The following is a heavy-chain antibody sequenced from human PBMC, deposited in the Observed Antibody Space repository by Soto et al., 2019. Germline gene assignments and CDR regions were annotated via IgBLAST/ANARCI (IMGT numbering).Heavy chain of an antibody. CDR2: ISWNSGNI. D-gene: IGHD1-1*01. Sequence: EVQLVESGGGLVQPGRSLRLSCAASGFTFDDYAMNWVRQAPGKGLEWVSSISWNSGNIVYADSVKGRFTISRDNAKNALYLQMNGLRAEDTAFYYCAKGRTTAVFSYFDLWGRGILVTVSS. CDR3: AKGRTTAVFSYFDL. CDR1: GFTFDDYA. V-gene: IGHV3-9*01. J-gene: IGHJ2*01.